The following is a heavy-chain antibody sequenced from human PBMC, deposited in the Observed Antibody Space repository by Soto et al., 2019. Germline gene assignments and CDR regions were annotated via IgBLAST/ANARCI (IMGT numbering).Heavy chain of an antibody. CDR3: ARGGYYGSGSYYVDY. D-gene: IGHD3-10*01. V-gene: IGHV4-34*01. Sequence: ASETLSLTCAVYGGSFSGYYWSWIRQPPGKGLEWIGEINHSGSTNYNPSLKSRVTISVDTSKNQFSLKLSSVTAADTAVYYCARGGYYGSGSYYVDYWGQGTLVTVSS. CDR1: GGSFSGYY. CDR2: INHSGST. J-gene: IGHJ4*02.